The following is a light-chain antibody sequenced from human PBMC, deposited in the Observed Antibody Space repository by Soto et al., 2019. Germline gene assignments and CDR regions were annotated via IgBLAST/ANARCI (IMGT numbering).Light chain of an antibody. CDR2: DVS. CDR1: SSDVGGYNY. J-gene: IGLJ2*01. CDR3: CSYAGSFVV. V-gene: IGLV2-11*01. Sequence: QSVLTQPRSVSGSPGQSVTISCTGTSSDVGGYNYVSWYQQHPGKAPKLMISDVSKRPSGVPDRFSGSKSGNTASLTISGLQADDEADYFCCSYAGSFVVFGGGTKLTVL.